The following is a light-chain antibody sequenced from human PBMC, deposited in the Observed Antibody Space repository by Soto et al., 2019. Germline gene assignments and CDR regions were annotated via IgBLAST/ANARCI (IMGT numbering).Light chain of an antibody. CDR1: SSDIGGYNA. CDR2: EVT. J-gene: IGLJ1*01. CDR3: KSFRVNNLYV. V-gene: IGLV2-14*01. Sequence: SSLTHPASCSVSPGHTITISCTGTSSDIGGYNAVSWYQHHPGKAPKLIIYEVTNRPAGISDRFSASKSGNTASLTISGLQAEDEADYYCKSFRVNNLYVFGNGTKVTVL.